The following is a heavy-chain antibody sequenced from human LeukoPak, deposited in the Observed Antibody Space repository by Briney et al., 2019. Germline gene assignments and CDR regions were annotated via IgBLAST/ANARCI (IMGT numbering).Heavy chain of an antibody. Sequence: SETLSLTCAVYGVSFSGYYWSWIRQPPGKGLEWIGEINHSGTTNYYPALKYRITISVDTSKTHSSLKSSSVSAADTAVYYWARVREAEYYDSTSTDYWGQGTLVTVSS. CDR2: INHSGTT. D-gene: IGHD3-22*01. CDR1: GVSFSGYY. J-gene: IGHJ4*02. V-gene: IGHV4-34*01. CDR3: ARVREAEYYDSTSTDY.